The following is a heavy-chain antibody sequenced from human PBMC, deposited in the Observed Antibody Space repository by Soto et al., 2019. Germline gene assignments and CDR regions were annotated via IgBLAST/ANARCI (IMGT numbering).Heavy chain of an antibody. J-gene: IGHJ6*02. CDR3: ATGGXFGKWGHTSPFSYGMDV. D-gene: IGHD3-10*01. V-gene: IGHV1-24*01. Sequence: KVSCKVSGYTFTDLSVHWVRQAPGKGLEWMGGFDPEEDETIYAQKFKGRVAMTEDTSTDTAYMELSSLRSEDTAMYYCATGGXFGKWGHTSPFSYGMDVWGQGTAVTVSS. CDR1: GYTFTDLS. CDR2: FDPEEDET.